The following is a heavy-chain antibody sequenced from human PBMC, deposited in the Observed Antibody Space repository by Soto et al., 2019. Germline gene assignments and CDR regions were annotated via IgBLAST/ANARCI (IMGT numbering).Heavy chain of an antibody. Sequence: SETLSLTCAVYGGSFSGYYWSWIRQPPGKGLEWIGEINHSGSTNYNPSLKSRVTISVDTSKNQFSLKLSSVTAADTAVYYCARGQGLRGAARSGTLDYWGQGTLVTVSS. CDR1: GGSFSGYY. D-gene: IGHD6-25*01. CDR2: INHSGST. V-gene: IGHV4-34*01. CDR3: ARGQGLRGAARSGTLDY. J-gene: IGHJ4*02.